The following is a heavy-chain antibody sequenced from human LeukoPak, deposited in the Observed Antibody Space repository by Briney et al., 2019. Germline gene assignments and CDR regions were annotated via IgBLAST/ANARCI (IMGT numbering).Heavy chain of an antibody. Sequence: SETLSLTCTVSGGSISSYYWSWIRQPAGKGLEWIGNIFYSGSTYYSPSLKSRVTISLDTSRNQFSLKLNSVTAADTAVYYCAKSNGYGLIDIWGQGTMVTVSS. CDR1: GGSISSYY. CDR2: IFYSGST. V-gene: IGHV4-59*12. D-gene: IGHD3-22*01. CDR3: AKSNGYGLIDI. J-gene: IGHJ3*02.